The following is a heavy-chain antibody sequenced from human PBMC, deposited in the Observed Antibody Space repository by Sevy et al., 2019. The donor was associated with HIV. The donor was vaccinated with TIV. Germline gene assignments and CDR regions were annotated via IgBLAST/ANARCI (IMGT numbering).Heavy chain of an antibody. J-gene: IGHJ4*02. CDR2: IYYSGST. CDR3: ARVKSGSYGYYFDY. Sequence: SETLSLTCTVSGGSISSYYWSWIRQPPGKGLEWIGYIYYSGSTNYNPSLKSRVTISVDTSKNQFSLKLSSVTAADTAVYYCARVKSGSYGYYFDYWGQRTLVTVSS. CDR1: GGSISSYY. D-gene: IGHD1-26*01. V-gene: IGHV4-59*01.